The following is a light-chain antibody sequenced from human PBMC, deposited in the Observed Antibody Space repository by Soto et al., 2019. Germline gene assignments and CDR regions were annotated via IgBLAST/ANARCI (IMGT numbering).Light chain of an antibody. CDR2: GAS. CDR3: QHYGSSRGT. Sequence: EIVLTQSPGTLSLSPGERATLSCRASQSVSSSYLAWYQQKPGQAPSLLIYGASSRATGIPDRFSGSGSGTDFTLTISRLEPEDFALYYCQHYGSSRGTFGGGTKVEIK. CDR1: QSVSSSY. J-gene: IGKJ4*01. V-gene: IGKV3-20*01.